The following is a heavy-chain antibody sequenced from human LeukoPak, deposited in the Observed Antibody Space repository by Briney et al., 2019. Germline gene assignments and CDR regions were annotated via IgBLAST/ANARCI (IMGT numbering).Heavy chain of an antibody. D-gene: IGHD3-10*01. J-gene: IGHJ6*03. CDR1: GLTVSSNY. CDR2: IYIGGST. V-gene: IGHV3-53*01. CDR3: AKVRGFGNMDV. Sequence: GSLRLSCVASGLTVSSNYMNWVRQGPGRGLQWVSVIYIGGSTYYADSVKGRFTISRDISKNTVYLQMDSLRAEDTAVYYCAKVRGFGNMDVWGKGTTVTVSS.